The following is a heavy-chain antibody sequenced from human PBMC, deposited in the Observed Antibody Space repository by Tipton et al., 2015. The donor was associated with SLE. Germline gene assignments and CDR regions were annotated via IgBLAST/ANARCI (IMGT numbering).Heavy chain of an antibody. V-gene: IGHV4-59*11. CDR2: IYYSGST. CDR3: ARDRDDSSGSLFDP. D-gene: IGHD3-22*01. CDR1: GGSISSHY. J-gene: IGHJ5*02. Sequence: TLSLTCTASGGSISSHYWSWIRQPPGKGLEWIGYIYYSGSTNYNPSPKSRVTISVDTSKNQFSLKLSSVTAADTAVYYCARDRDDSSGSLFDPWGQGTLVTVSS.